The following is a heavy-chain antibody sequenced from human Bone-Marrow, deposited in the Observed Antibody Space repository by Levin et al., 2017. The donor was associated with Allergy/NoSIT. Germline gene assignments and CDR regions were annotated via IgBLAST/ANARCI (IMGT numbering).Heavy chain of an antibody. CDR3: ARDWAAALDY. CDR2: IYYSGST. D-gene: IGHD6-13*01. CDR1: GGSISSSSYY. V-gene: IGHV4-39*07. J-gene: IGHJ4*02. Sequence: SETLSLTCTVSGGSISSSSYYWGWIRQPPGTGLEWIGSIYYSGSTYYNPSLKSRVTISVDTSKNQFSLKLSSVTAADTAVYYCARDWAAALDYWGQGTLVTVSS.